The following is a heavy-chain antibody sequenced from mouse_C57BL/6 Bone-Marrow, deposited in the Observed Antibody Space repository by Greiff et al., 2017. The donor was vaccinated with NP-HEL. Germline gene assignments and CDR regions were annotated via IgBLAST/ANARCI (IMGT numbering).Heavy chain of an antibody. CDR1: GYSFTDYN. D-gene: IGHD1-1*01. J-gene: IGHJ3*01. V-gene: IGHV1-39*01. CDR3: ARSRGSSWGFAY. Sequence: VQLKQSGPELVKPGASVKISCKASGYSFTDYNMNWVKQRHGKSLAWIGVINPDYGSTSYNQKFKGQATLTVDQSSITAYMQLNSLTSEDSAVYYGARSRGSSWGFAYWGQGTLVTVSA. CDR2: INPDYGST.